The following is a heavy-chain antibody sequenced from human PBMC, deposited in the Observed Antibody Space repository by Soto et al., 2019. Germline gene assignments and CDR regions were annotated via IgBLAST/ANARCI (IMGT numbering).Heavy chain of an antibody. CDR2: IWYDGSSE. CDR3: ARDLRSRAFDY. D-gene: IGHD6-13*01. V-gene: IGHV3-33*01. J-gene: IGHJ4*02. Sequence: GGSLRLSCTASGFMFSIYCIHWARRAPGKGLEWVAIIWYDGSSEYYADSVKGRFTVSRDNSKNTIYLQMNSLRAEDTAIYYCARDLRSRAFDYWGQGALVTVSS. CDR1: GFMFSIYC.